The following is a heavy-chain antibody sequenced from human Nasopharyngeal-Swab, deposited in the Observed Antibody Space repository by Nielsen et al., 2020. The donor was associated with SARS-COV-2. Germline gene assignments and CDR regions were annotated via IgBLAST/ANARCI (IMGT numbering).Heavy chain of an antibody. CDR2: IYYSGST. Sequence: SETLSLTCTVSGGSISSGGYYWSWIRQHPGKGLEWIGYIYYSGSTYYNPSLKSRVTISVDTSKNQFSLKLSSVTAADTAVYYCAREGYDSSGYRDAFDIWGQGTMVTVSS. D-gene: IGHD3-22*01. J-gene: IGHJ3*02. CDR1: GGSISSGGYY. CDR3: AREGYDSSGYRDAFDI. V-gene: IGHV4-31*03.